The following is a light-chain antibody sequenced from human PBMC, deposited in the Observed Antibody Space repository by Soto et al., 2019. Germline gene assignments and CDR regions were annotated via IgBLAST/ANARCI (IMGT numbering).Light chain of an antibody. J-gene: IGKJ5*01. Sequence: DIQMTQSPSTLSASVGDRVTITCRASQTISTWLAWYQHKPGKAPNLLIYDASTLMSGVPSRFSGSGSGTEFTLTISSLQSEDFATYYCQQYYSYPITFGQGTRLEIK. CDR2: DAS. CDR3: QQYYSYPIT. CDR1: QTISTW. V-gene: IGKV1-5*01.